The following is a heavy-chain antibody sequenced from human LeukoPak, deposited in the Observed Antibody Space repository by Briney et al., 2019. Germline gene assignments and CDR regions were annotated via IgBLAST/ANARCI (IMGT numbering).Heavy chain of an antibody. CDR3: ASVVGGDGDFDY. J-gene: IGHJ4*02. CDR1: GGTFSSYA. Sequence: GSSVKVSCKASGGTFSSYAISWVRQAPGQGLEWMGRIIPIFGTANYAQKFQGRVTITTDESTSTAYMELSSLRSEDTAVYYCASVVGGDGDFDYWGQGTLVTVSS. V-gene: IGHV1-69*05. D-gene: IGHD2-15*01. CDR2: IIPIFGTA.